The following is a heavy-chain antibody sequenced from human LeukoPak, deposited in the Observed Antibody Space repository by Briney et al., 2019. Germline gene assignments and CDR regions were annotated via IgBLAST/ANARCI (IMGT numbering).Heavy chain of an antibody. D-gene: IGHD3-9*01. V-gene: IGHV3-23*01. CDR2: ISGSGGST. CDR3: AKEGDILTGYAGFDY. J-gene: IGHJ4*02. CDR1: GFTFSSYA. Sequence: GWSLSLSCVASGFTFSSYAMSWVRQAPGEGLEWVSAISGSGGSTYYADSVKGRFTISRDNSKNTLYLQMNRLRAEDTAVYYCAKEGDILTGYAGFDYWGQGTLVTVSS.